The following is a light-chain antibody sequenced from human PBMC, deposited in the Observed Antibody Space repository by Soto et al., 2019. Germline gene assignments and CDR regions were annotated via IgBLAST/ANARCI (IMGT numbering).Light chain of an antibody. Sequence: LTQPASVSGSPGQSITTSCTGTSSDVGSYKLVSWFQQHPGKAPKLMIYEGSKRPSGVSNRFSGSKSGNTASLTISGLQPEDEADYYCCSYAGDSTYVFGTGTKVTVL. CDR3: CSYAGDSTYV. V-gene: IGLV2-23*01. J-gene: IGLJ1*01. CDR1: SSDVGSYKL. CDR2: EGS.